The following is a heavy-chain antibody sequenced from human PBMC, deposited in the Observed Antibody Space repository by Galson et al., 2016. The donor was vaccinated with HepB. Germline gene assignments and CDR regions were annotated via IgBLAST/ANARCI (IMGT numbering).Heavy chain of an antibody. J-gene: IGHJ4*02. Sequence: SLRLSCAASGFTFSSHWMHWVRQAPGKGLEWVSTISGSGGSTYHADSVKGRFTISRDNSKNTVYLQMNSLRAEDAAVYYCAKFASGTYYLDSFDYWGQGTLVTVSS. CDR2: ISGSGGST. CDR3: AKFASGTYYLDSFDY. D-gene: IGHD3-10*01. CDR1: GFTFSSHW. V-gene: IGHV3-23*01.